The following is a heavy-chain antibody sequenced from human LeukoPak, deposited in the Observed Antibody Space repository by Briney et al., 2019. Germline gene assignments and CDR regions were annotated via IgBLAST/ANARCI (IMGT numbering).Heavy chain of an antibody. CDR1: GFTFRNYG. V-gene: IGHV3-66*01. CDR2: IYTDGST. Sequence: PGGSLRLSCAASGFTFRNYGMSWVRQAPGKGLEWVSVIYTDGSTNYADSVKGRFSISRDDSKNTVFLQMNSLRAEDTAVYYCARVPYDSSGFGFFAYWGQGTLVTVSS. D-gene: IGHD3-22*01. CDR3: ARVPYDSSGFGFFAY. J-gene: IGHJ4*02.